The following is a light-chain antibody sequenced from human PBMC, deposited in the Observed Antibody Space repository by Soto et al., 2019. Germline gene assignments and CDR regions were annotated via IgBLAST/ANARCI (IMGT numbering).Light chain of an antibody. CDR2: GAS. J-gene: IGKJ4*01. Sequence: EIVLTQSPGTLPLSPVVKATLSCRASQSFSSSYLAWYQQKPGQAPRLLIYGASSRATGIPDRFSGSGSGTDFTLTISRLEPEDFAVYYCQQYGSSPPLTFGGGTKVEIK. CDR3: QQYGSSPPLT. V-gene: IGKV3-20*01. CDR1: QSFSSSY.